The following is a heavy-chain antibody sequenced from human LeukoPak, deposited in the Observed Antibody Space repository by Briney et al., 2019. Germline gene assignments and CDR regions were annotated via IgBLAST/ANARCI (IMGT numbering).Heavy chain of an antibody. D-gene: IGHD3-9*01. CDR2: ISGSGGST. CDR1: GFTFSSYA. V-gene: IGHV3-23*01. CDR3: ARVLRYFDWSITRSYYFDY. Sequence: PGGSLRLSCAASGFTFSSYAMSWVRQAPGKGLEWVSAISGSGGSTYYADSVKGRFTISRDNSKNTLYLQMNSLRAEDTAVYYCARVLRYFDWSITRSYYFDYWGRGTLVTVSS. J-gene: IGHJ4*02.